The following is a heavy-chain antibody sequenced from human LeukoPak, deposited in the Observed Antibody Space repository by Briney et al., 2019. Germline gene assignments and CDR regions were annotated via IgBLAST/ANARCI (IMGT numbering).Heavy chain of an antibody. Sequence: SETLSLTCTVSGGSISSYYWSWIRQPPGKGLEWIGYIYYSGSTNYNPSLKSRVTISVDTSKNQFSLKLSSVTAADTAVYYCARTQLSRTYYYYYGMDVWGQGTTVTVSS. V-gene: IGHV4-59*01. D-gene: IGHD3-10*01. J-gene: IGHJ6*02. CDR1: GGSISSYY. CDR3: ARTQLSRTYYYYYGMDV. CDR2: IYYSGST.